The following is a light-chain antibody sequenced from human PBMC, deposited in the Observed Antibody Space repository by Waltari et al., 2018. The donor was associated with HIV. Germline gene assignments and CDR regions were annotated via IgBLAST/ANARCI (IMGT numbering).Light chain of an antibody. Sequence: SYELTQPPSVSVSPGQTARIPCSGDALPKQSAYWYQQKPGQAPVVMIYKDSERPSGIPERFSGSSSGTTVTLTISGVQAEDEADYYCQSADSSGTHYVFGTGTKVTVL. CDR1: ALPKQS. CDR2: KDS. CDR3: QSADSSGTHYV. J-gene: IGLJ1*01. V-gene: IGLV3-25*03.